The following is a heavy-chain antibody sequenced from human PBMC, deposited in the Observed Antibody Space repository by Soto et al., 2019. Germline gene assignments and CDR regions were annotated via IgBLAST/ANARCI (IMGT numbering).Heavy chain of an antibody. CDR1: GDSISSNSYY. CDR2: IYYSGTT. J-gene: IGHJ5*02. CDR3: ARHSQVTNRVAFPFDP. D-gene: IGHD3-3*02. V-gene: IGHV4-39*01. Sequence: QLQLQESGPGLVKPSETLSLTCTVSGDSISSNSYYWEWIRQPPGKGLEWIGTIYYSGTTYYNPSPKSRVTISVDASKNQFSLNLSSVTAADTAVYYCARHSQVTNRVAFPFDPWGQGTLVTVSS.